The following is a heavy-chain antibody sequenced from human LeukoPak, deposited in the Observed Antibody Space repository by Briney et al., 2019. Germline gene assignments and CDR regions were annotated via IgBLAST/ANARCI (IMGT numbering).Heavy chain of an antibody. CDR1: GFTFSSYS. CDR3: ARDWGDGYNYGVY. Sequence: PGGSLRLSCAASGFTFSSYSMNWVRQAPGKGLEWVSYISSSSSTIYYADSVKGRFTISRDNAKNSLYLQMNSLRAEDTAVYYCARDWGDGYNYGVYWGQGTLVTVSS. J-gene: IGHJ4*02. V-gene: IGHV3-48*01. D-gene: IGHD5-24*01. CDR2: ISSSSSTI.